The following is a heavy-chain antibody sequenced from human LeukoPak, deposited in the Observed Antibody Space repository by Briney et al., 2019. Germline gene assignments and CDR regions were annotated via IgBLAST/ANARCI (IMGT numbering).Heavy chain of an antibody. CDR3: ARGYSSSFYFDY. V-gene: IGHV4-34*01. CDR1: GGSFSGYY. J-gene: IGHJ4*02. CDR2: INHSGST. Sequence: SETLSLTCAVYGGSFSGYYWSWIRQLPGKGLEWIGEINHSGSTNYNPSLKSRVTISVDTSKNQFSLKLSSVTAADTAVYYCARGYSSSFYFDYWGQGTLVTVSS. D-gene: IGHD6-13*01.